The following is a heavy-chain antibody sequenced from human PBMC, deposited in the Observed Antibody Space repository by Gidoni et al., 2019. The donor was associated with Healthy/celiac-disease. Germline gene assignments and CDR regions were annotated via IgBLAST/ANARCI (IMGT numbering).Heavy chain of an antibody. D-gene: IGHD3-22*01. CDR3: ARAVRYYYDSSGSPYPDAFDI. CDR1: GYSISSGYH. V-gene: IGHV4-38-2*01. CDR2: IYHSGST. Sequence: QVQLQESGPGLVKPSETLSLTCAVSGYSISSGYHWGWIRQPPGKGLEWIGSIYHSGSTYYNPSLKSRVTISVDTSKNQFSLKLSSVTAADTAVYYCARAVRYYYDSSGSPYPDAFDIWGQGTMVTVSS. J-gene: IGHJ3*02.